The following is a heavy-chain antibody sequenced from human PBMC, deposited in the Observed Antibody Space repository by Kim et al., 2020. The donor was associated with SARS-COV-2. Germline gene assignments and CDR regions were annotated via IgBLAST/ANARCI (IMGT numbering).Heavy chain of an antibody. Sequence: SQTLSLTCIVSGGSISSSSYYWGWIRQPPGKGLEWIGSIYYTGSTYYNPSLKSRVTISVDTSNNQFSLRLSSVTAADTALYYWAKHIVGAAPAFYYGIDVWGQGTTVTVS. J-gene: IGHJ6*02. V-gene: IGHV4-39*07. CDR3: AKHIVGAAPAFYYGIDV. CDR2: IYYTGST. D-gene: IGHD1-26*01. CDR1: GGSISSSSYY.